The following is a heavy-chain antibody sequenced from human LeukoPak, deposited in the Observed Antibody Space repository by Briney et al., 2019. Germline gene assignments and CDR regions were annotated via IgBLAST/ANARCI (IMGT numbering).Heavy chain of an antibody. CDR3: ARVRYSSSWYRFDY. Sequence: ASVMVSCKASGYTFTGYYMHWVRQAPGQGLEWMVWINPNSGGTNYAQEFQGRVTMTRDTSISTAYMELSRLRSDDTAVYYCARVRYSSSWYRFDYWGQGTLVTVSS. J-gene: IGHJ4*02. CDR1: GYTFTGYY. CDR2: INPNSGGT. V-gene: IGHV1-2*02. D-gene: IGHD6-13*01.